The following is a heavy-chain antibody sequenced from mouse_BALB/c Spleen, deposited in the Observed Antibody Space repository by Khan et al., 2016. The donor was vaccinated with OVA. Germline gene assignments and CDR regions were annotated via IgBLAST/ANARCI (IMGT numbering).Heavy chain of an antibody. Sequence: EVQLQESGPGLVKPSQSLSITCTVTGYSITSGYGWYWIRQFPGNKLEWMGYISYSGSTNYNPSLKSRITINRDTYKHKFFLQLNSVTTEYTATYYCARTARIKYWGQGTTLTVSS. J-gene: IGHJ2*01. CDR1: GYSITSGYG. V-gene: IGHV3-1*02. CDR3: ARTARIKY. CDR2: ISYSGST. D-gene: IGHD1-2*01.